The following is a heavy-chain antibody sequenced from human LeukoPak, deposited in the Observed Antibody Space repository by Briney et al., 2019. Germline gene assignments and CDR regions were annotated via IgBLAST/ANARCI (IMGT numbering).Heavy chain of an antibody. Sequence: GGSLRLSCAASGFTFSSYAMSWVRQAPGRGLEWVSAISGSGGSTYYADSVKGRFTISRDNSKNTLYLQMNSLRAEDAAVYYCAKEGLERESFDYWGQGTLVTVSS. CDR1: GFTFSSYA. CDR3: AKEGLERESFDY. J-gene: IGHJ4*02. D-gene: IGHD6-19*01. V-gene: IGHV3-23*01. CDR2: ISGSGGST.